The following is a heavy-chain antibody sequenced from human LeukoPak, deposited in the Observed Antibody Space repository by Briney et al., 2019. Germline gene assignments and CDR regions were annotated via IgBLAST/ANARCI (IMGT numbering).Heavy chain of an antibody. V-gene: IGHV1-18*01. J-gene: IGHJ6*02. Sequence: ASVKVSCKSSGYTFTSYGINWVRQAPGQGLEWMGWISGYNGQADYAERFQGRVTLTTDTSTSTAYMELRSLRPDDTAVYYCARGRYFDLSSHSFYFYGLDVWGQGATVTVSS. CDR3: ARGRYFDLSSHSFYFYGLDV. CDR1: GYTFTSYG. CDR2: ISGYNGQA. D-gene: IGHD3-9*01.